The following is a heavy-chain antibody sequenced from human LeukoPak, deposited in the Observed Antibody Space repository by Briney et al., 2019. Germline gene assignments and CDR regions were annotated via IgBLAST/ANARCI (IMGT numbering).Heavy chain of an antibody. CDR3: AKDAYLLYNWNYAVYFDY. CDR1: GFPFSSYA. Sequence: PGGSLRLSCAASGFPFSSYAMSWVRQAPGKGLEWVSAISGSGGSTYYADSVKGRFTISRDNSKNTLYLQMNSLRAEDTAVYYGAKDAYLLYNWNYAVYFDYWGQGTLVTVSS. CDR2: ISGSGGST. D-gene: IGHD1-7*01. J-gene: IGHJ4*02. V-gene: IGHV3-23*01.